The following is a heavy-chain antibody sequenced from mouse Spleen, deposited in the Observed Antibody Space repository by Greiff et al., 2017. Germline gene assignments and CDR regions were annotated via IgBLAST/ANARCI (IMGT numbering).Heavy chain of an antibody. Sequence: QVTLKVCGPGILQSSQTLSLTCSFSGFSLSTSGMGVSWIRQPSGKGLEWLAHIYWDDDKRYNPSLKSRLTISKDTSRNQVFLKITSVDTADTATYYCARDYGNLFAYWGQGTLVTVSA. CDR1: GFSLSTSGMG. CDR3: ARDYGNLFAY. J-gene: IGHJ3*01. D-gene: IGHD2-1*01. V-gene: IGHV8-12*01. CDR2: IYWDDDK.